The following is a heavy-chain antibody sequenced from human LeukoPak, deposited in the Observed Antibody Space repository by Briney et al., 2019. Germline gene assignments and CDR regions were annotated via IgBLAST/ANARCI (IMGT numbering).Heavy chain of an antibody. CDR2: ISDRGDST. D-gene: IGHD2-2*01. J-gene: IGHJ4*02. CDR3: ARVMGRYCSSTSCYVDY. CDR1: GFTLNNYG. Sequence: GGSLRLSCAASGFTLNNYGMSWVRQAPGKGLEWVSGISDRGDSTYYADSVKGRFTISRDNSKNTLYLQMNSLRAEDTAVYYCARVMGRYCSSTSCYVDYWGQGTLVTVSS. V-gene: IGHV3-23*01.